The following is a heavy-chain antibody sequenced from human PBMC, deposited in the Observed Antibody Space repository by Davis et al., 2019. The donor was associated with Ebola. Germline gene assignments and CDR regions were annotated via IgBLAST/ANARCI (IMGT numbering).Heavy chain of an antibody. CDR3: ARDGAEALVVPAAPDY. CDR1: GYSFGRYG. V-gene: IGHV1-18*01. CDR2: ISGYNGDR. Sequence: ASVKVSCKASGYSFGRYGISWVRQAPGQGLEWMGWISGYNGDRVYAQRLQGRVTMTTDTSTSTAYMELSSLRSDDTASYYCARDGAEALVVPAAPDYWGQGTLVTVSS. J-gene: IGHJ4*02. D-gene: IGHD2-2*01.